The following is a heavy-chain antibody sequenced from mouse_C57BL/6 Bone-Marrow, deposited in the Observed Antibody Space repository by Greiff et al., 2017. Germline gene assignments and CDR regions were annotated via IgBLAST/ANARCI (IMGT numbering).Heavy chain of an antibody. CDR3: ARGRLLREYFDY. J-gene: IGHJ2*01. CDR1: GYTFTSYW. Sequence: QVQLQQPGTELVKPGASVKLSCKASGYTFTSYWMHWVKQRPGQGLEWIGNINPSNGGANYNEKFKSKATLTVDKSSSTAYMQLSSLTSEDSAVYYCARGRLLREYFDYWGQGTTLTVSS. V-gene: IGHV1-53*01. D-gene: IGHD2-3*01. CDR2: INPSNGGA.